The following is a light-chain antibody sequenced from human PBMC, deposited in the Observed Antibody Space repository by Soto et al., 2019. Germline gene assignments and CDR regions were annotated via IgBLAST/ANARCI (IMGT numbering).Light chain of an antibody. J-gene: IGLJ1*01. CDR3: SSYAGSSNV. CDR2: VVK. CDR1: SSDVGCYNY. V-gene: IGLV2-8*01. Sequence: QSVLTQPPSASGSPGQSVAISCTGTSSDVGCYNYVSWYQQHPGKAPKLMIYVVKKRPSGVPDRFSGSKSGNTASLTVSGLQAEDEADYYCSSYAGSSNVFGTGTKVTVL.